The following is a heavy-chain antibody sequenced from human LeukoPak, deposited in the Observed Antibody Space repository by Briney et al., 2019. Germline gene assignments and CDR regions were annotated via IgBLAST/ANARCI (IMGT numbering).Heavy chain of an antibody. CDR2: IYYNRGT. CDR1: SDSISNSAYH. CDR3: ARHIAAAVFFDY. V-gene: IGHV4-39*01. J-gene: IGHJ4*02. Sequence: SETLSLTCTVSSDSISNSAYHWGWIRQPPGRGLEWIGTIYYNRGTYYNPSLKSRVTISVDTSKNQFSLKLSSVTAADTAVYYCARHIAAAVFFDYWGQGTLVTVSS. D-gene: IGHD6-13*01.